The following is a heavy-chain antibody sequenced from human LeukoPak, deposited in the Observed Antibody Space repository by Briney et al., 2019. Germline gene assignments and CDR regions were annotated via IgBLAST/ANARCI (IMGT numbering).Heavy chain of an antibody. V-gene: IGHV4-34*01. CDR1: GGSFSGYY. CDR2: INHSGST. Sequence: SETLSLTCAVYGGSFSGYYWSWIRQPPGKGLEWIGEINHSGSTNYNPSLKSRVTISVDTSKNQFSLKLSSVTAADTAVYYCARGRVPYYSDYWGQGTLVTVSS. CDR3: ARGRVPYYSDY. J-gene: IGHJ4*02.